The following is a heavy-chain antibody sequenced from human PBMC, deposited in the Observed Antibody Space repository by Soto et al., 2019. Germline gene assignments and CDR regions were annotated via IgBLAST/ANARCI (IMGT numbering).Heavy chain of an antibody. J-gene: IGHJ1*01. CDR2: IYYSGST. CDR3: AGRALVLDSGWYAFQQ. V-gene: IGHV4-59*08. D-gene: IGHD6-19*01. Sequence: KASETLSLTCTVSGGSISSYYWSWIRQPPGKGLEWIGYIYYSGSTNYNPSLKSRVTISVDTSKNQFSLKLSSVTAADTAVYYCAGRALVLDSGWYAFQQWGKGTLVTVS. CDR1: GGSISSYY.